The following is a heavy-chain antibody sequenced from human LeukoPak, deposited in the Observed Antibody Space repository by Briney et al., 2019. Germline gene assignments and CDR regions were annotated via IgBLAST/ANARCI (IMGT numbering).Heavy chain of an antibody. D-gene: IGHD6-19*01. Sequence: ASVKVSCKASGYTFTGYYMHWVRQAPGQGLEWMGWINPNSGGTNYAQKFQGRVTMTRDTSIGTAYMELSRLRSDDTAVYYCARVPYSSGWYFDYWGQGTLVTVSS. CDR1: GYTFTGYY. CDR3: ARVPYSSGWYFDY. CDR2: INPNSGGT. V-gene: IGHV1-2*02. J-gene: IGHJ4*02.